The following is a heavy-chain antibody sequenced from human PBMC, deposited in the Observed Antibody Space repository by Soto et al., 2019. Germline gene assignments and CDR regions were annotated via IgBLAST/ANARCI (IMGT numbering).Heavy chain of an antibody. CDR3: ARQWLPHYYYYYGMDV. J-gene: IGHJ6*02. V-gene: IGHV4-39*01. Sequence: QLQLQESGPGLVKPSETLSLTCTVSGGSISSSSYYWGWIRQPPGKGLEWIGSIYYSGSTYYNPSLKGRVTTSADTSTNQFSLKLRPVTAADTAVYYCARQWLPHYYYYYGMDVWGQGTTVTVSS. CDR2: IYYSGST. D-gene: IGHD6-19*01. CDR1: GGSISSSSYY.